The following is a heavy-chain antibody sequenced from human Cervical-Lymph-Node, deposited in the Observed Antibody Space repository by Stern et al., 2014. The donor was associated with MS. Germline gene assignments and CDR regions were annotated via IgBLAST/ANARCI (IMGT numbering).Heavy chain of an antibody. Sequence: QVPLAQSRAAVKKPGSSAKVSCKASGATFSSYAISWVRQAPGQGLEWMGGIIPIFGTANYAQKFQGRVTITADESTSTAYMELSSLRSEDTAVYYCARPTTDSSGYYYYYGMDVWGQGTTVTVAS. CDR2: IIPIFGTA. J-gene: IGHJ6*02. CDR3: ARPTTDSSGYYYYYGMDV. D-gene: IGHD3-22*01. V-gene: IGHV1-69*01. CDR1: GATFSSYA.